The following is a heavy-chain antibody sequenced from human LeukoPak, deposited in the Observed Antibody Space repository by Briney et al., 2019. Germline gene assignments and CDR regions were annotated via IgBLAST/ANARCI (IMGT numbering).Heavy chain of an antibody. V-gene: IGHV1-69*13. D-gene: IGHD3-22*01. CDR1: GYTFTSYY. CDR2: IIPIFGIA. J-gene: IGHJ4*02. Sequence: ASVKVSCKASGYTFTSYYMHWVRQAPGQGLEWMGGIIPIFGIANYAQRFQGRVTITADESASTAYMELSSLRSEDTAVYYCATKSTTSWGYYDTSGYYYFDYWGQGTLVSVSS. CDR3: ATKSTTSWGYYDTSGYYYFDY.